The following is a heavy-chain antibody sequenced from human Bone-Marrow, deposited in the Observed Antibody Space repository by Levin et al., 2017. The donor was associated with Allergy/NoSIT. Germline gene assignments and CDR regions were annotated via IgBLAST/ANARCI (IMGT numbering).Heavy chain of an antibody. D-gene: IGHD3-22*01. CDR2: ISSSSYYI. J-gene: IGHJ4*02. Sequence: PGGSLRLSCAASGFTFSTYSMIWVRQAPGKGLEWVSSISSSSYYIHYADLVKGRFTISRDNAKNSLYLQMNSLRAEDTAVYYCARGGVISTNHFDYWGQGALVTVSS. CDR3: ARGGVISTNHFDY. V-gene: IGHV3-21*01. CDR1: GFTFSTYS.